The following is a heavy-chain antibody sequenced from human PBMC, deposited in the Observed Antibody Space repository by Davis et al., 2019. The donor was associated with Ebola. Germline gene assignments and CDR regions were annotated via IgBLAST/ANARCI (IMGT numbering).Heavy chain of an antibody. CDR3: ATVSGSGWFYFDH. V-gene: IGHV1-69*06. Sequence: SVQVSCKASGGTFSTSAISWVRLAPGQGLEWMGGIIPIFGAGPYPQKFQGRVTITADTSTGTVYMEMSSLRPDDTALYYCATVSGSGWFYFDHWGQGTRVTVSS. CDR2: IIPIFGAG. J-gene: IGHJ4*02. D-gene: IGHD6-19*01. CDR1: GGTFSTSA.